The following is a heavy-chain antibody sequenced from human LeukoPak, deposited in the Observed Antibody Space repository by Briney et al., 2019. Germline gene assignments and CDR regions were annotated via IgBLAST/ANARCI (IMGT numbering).Heavy chain of an antibody. J-gene: IGHJ5*02. D-gene: IGHD3-10*01. CDR3: ARESITMVRGVIEGFDP. CDR2: INPSGGST. V-gene: IGHV1-46*01. Sequence: ASVKVSCKASGYTFTSYYMHWVRQAPGQGLEWMGIINPSGGSTSYAQKFQGRVTMTRDTSTSTVYMELSSLRSEDTAVCYCARESITMVRGVIEGFDPWGQGTLVTVSS. CDR1: GYTFTSYY.